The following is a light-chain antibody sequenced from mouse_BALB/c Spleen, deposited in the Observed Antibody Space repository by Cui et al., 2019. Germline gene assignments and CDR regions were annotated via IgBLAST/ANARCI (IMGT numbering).Light chain of an antibody. Sequence: DIVLTQSPPSLAVSLGPRPTIPCRASESVDSYGNSFMHWYQQKPGQPPKLLIYRASNLESGIPARFSGSGSRTDFTLTINPVEADDVATYYCQQSNEDPWTFGGGTKLEIK. CDR1: ESVDSYGNSF. CDR2: RAS. CDR3: QQSNEDPWT. V-gene: IGKV3-5*01. J-gene: IGKJ1*01.